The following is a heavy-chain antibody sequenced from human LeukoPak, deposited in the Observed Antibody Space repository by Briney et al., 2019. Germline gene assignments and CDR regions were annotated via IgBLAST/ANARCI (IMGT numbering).Heavy chain of an antibody. V-gene: IGHV4-59*01. CDR2: IYYSGST. J-gene: IGHJ4*02. CDR3: ARESPLGGTFDY. D-gene: IGHD3-16*01. Sequence: SETLSLTCTVSGGSISSYYWSWIRQPPGKGLEWIGYIYYSGSTNHNPSLRSRVTISVDTSKNQFSLKLSSVTAADTAVYYCARESPLGGTFDYWGQGTLVTVSS. CDR1: GGSISSYY.